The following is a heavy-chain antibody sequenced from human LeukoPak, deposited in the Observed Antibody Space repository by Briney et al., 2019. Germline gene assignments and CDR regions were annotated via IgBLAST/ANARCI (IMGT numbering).Heavy chain of an antibody. J-gene: IGHJ4*02. V-gene: IGHV3-53*01. CDR3: ARGRPGYYFDY. Sequence: GGSLRLSCAASGFTVSSIYVSWVRQAPGKGLEWVSVMYGGGNTYYADSMKGRFTISRDNSKNTLYLQMNSLRAEDTAVYYCARGRPGYYFDYWGQGTLVTVSS. CDR1: GFTVSSIY. CDR2: MYGGGNT. D-gene: IGHD6-6*01.